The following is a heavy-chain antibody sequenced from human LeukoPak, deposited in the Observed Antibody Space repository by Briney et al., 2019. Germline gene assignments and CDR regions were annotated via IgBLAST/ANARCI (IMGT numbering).Heavy chain of an antibody. V-gene: IGHV3-9*03. CDR1: GLTFDDYA. CDR2: ISWNSGSI. D-gene: IGHD5-18*01. Sequence: GGSLRLSCAASGLTFDDYAMHWVRQAPGKGLEWVSGISWNSGSIGYADSVKGRFTISRDNAKNSLYLQMNSLRAEDMALYYCAKGDGYSYGSIDYWGQGTLVTVSS. CDR3: AKGDGYSYGSIDY. J-gene: IGHJ4*02.